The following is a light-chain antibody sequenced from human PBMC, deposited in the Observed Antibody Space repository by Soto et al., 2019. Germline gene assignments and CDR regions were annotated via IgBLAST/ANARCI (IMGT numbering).Light chain of an antibody. V-gene: IGLV1-44*01. Sequence: QSALTQPPSASGTPGQRVTISCSGSSSNIGGNTVNWYQQLPGTAPRLLIYNDSQRPSGVPDRFSASKSGTSASLAISGLQSEDEADYYCASWDASLSLLYVFGTGTRSPS. CDR2: NDS. J-gene: IGLJ1*01. CDR1: SSNIGGNT. CDR3: ASWDASLSLLYV.